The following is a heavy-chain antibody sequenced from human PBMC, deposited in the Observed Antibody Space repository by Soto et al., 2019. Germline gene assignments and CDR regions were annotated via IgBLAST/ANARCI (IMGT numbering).Heavy chain of an antibody. Sequence: EVQLVESGGGLVKPGGSLRLSCEASGFTFSTYSMNWVRQAPGKGLEWVSSISSSSSYIYYADSVKGRYTISRDNAKNSLNLQMNSMRAEDTAVYYCARYDSSGYYWPYYYYGMDVWGQGTTVTVSS. CDR3: ARYDSSGYYWPYYYYGMDV. J-gene: IGHJ6*02. V-gene: IGHV3-21*01. D-gene: IGHD3-22*01. CDR1: GFTFSTYS. CDR2: ISSSSSYI.